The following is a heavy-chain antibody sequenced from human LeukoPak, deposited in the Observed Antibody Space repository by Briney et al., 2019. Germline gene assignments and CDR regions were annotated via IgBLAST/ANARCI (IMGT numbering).Heavy chain of an antibody. J-gene: IGHJ6*03. Sequence: DSLKGRFTISRDNAKKSLYLQMSSLRAEDTVLYHCARDRYKYAFDYYYYMDVWGKGTTVTVSS. V-gene: IGHV3-7*03. D-gene: IGHD1-1*01. CDR3: ARDRYKYAFDYYYYMDV.